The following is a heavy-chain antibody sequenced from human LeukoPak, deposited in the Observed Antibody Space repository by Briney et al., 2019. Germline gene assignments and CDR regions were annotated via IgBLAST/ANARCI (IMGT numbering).Heavy chain of an antibody. CDR1: GFTFSSYG. CDR3: ARGKWSTRH. J-gene: IGHJ4*02. D-gene: IGHD2-15*01. V-gene: IGHV3-23*01. Sequence: PGGSLRLSCAASGFTFSSYGMSWVRQAPGKGLEWVSAISGSGGSTYYADSVKGRFTISRDNAKNSLYLQMNSLRAEDTAVYYCARGKWSTRHWGQGTLVTVSS. CDR2: ISGSGGST.